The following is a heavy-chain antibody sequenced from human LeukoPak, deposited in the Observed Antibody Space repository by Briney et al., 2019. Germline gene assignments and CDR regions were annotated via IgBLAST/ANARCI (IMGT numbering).Heavy chain of an antibody. CDR2: INHSGSA. Sequence: SETLSLTCAVYGGSFSGYYWSWVRQPPGKGLEWIGEINHSGSANYSPSLKSRVTISVDTSKNHFSLKLSSVTAADTAVYYCARNRDGYNPFDYWGQGTLVTVSS. CDR3: ARNRDGYNPFDY. CDR1: GGSFSGYY. D-gene: IGHD5-24*01. J-gene: IGHJ4*02. V-gene: IGHV4-34*01.